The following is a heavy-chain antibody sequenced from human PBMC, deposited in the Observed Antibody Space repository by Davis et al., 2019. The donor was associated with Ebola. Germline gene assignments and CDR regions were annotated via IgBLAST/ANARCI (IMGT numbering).Heavy chain of an antibody. CDR2: IYYSGST. J-gene: IGHJ4*02. V-gene: IGHV4-39*01. CDR3: ATGASTSTSYYLYV. D-gene: IGHD2-2*01. Sequence: MPGGSLRLSCTVSGGSISSSSYYWGWIRQPPGKGLEWIGSIYYSGSTYYNPSLKSRVTISVDTSKNQFSLKLSSVTAADTAVYYCATGASTSTSYYLYVWGQGTLVTVSS. CDR1: GGSISSSSYY.